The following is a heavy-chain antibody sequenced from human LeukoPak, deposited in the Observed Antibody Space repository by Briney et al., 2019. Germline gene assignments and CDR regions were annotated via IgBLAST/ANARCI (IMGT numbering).Heavy chain of an antibody. J-gene: IGHJ4*02. Sequence: GRSLRLSRAASGFTFSSYAMHWVRQAPGKGLEWVAVISYDGSNKYYADSVKGRFTISRDNSKNTLYLQMNSLRAEDTAVYYCARDAGTIMITFGGVIVANPFDYWGQGTLVTVSS. CDR1: GFTFSSYA. V-gene: IGHV3-30*04. CDR3: ARDAGTIMITFGGVIVANPFDY. D-gene: IGHD3-16*02. CDR2: ISYDGSNK.